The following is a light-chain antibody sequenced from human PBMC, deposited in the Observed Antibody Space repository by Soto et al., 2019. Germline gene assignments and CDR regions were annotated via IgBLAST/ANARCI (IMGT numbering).Light chain of an antibody. CDR3: SSYTAGGTI. J-gene: IGLJ1*01. CDR2: EVS. Sequence: QSVLTQPPSASGSPGQSVTISCTGSSSDVGRYNHVSWYQQHPGKAPKLMISEVSNRPSGVSNRFSGSKSGNTASLTISGLQAEDEADYYCSSYTAGGTIFGTGTKVTVL. CDR1: SSDVGRYNH. V-gene: IGLV2-14*01.